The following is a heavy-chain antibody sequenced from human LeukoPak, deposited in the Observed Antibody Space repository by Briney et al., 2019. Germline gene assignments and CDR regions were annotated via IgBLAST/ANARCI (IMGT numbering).Heavy chain of an antibody. Sequence: SETLSLTCTVSGGSISNYYWSWIRQPPGKGLEWIGYIYYSGSTNYNPSLKSRVTISVDTSKNQFSLNLTSVTAADTAVYYCARDLGGYPFFMDVWGKGITVTVSS. CDR2: IYYSGST. CDR1: GGSISNYY. CDR3: ARDLGGYPFFMDV. V-gene: IGHV4-59*12. J-gene: IGHJ6*03. D-gene: IGHD2-15*01.